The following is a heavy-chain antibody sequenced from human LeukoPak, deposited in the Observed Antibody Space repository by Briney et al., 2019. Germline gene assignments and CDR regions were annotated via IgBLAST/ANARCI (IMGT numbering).Heavy chain of an antibody. CDR3: ATHNFATD. CDR2: IYPRDSDT. CDR1: GYSFTSYW. V-gene: IGHV5-51*01. Sequence: GESLKISCKGSGYSFTSYWIGWVRQMPGKGLEWMGIIYPRDSDTRYSPSFQGQVTISADKSTSTVYLQWSSLKASDSAMYYCATHNFATDWGQGTLVTVSS. J-gene: IGHJ4*02.